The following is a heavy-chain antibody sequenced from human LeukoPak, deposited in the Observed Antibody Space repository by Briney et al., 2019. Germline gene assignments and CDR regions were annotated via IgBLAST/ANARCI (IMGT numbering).Heavy chain of an antibody. CDR2: INPNSGGT. Sequence: SVKVSCKASGYTFTGHYMHWVRQAPGQGLEWMGWINPNSGGTSYEQKFQGRVTMTRDTSISTAYMELSRLRSDDTAVYYCARVAWGVSYQFDYWGQGTLVTVS. J-gene: IGHJ4*02. CDR3: ARVAWGVSYQFDY. CDR1: GYTFTGHY. D-gene: IGHD3-16*02. V-gene: IGHV1-2*02.